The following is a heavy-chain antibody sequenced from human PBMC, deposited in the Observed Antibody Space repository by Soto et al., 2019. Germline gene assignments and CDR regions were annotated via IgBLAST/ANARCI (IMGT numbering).Heavy chain of an antibody. V-gene: IGHV4-59*01. D-gene: IGHD2-21*01. J-gene: IGHJ4*02. Sequence: SETLSLTCTASGGSISSYYLHWIRQPPGKGLEWIGYIYYSGSTRYNPSLNSRASLSVDASKNQLSQKLSSVTAADTAVDFCARAAYCGGEGYYHFDYWGQGTLVTVSS. CDR1: GGSISSYY. CDR2: IYYSGST. CDR3: ARAAYCGGEGYYHFDY.